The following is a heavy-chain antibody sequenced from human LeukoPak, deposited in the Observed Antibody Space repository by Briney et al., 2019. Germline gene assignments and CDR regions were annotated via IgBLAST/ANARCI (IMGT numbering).Heavy chain of an antibody. CDR1: GYTFTSYG. CDR3: ASTMVRGVIIPYYFDY. Sequence: ASVKVSCKASGYTFTSYGISWVRQAPGQGLEWIGWISAYNGNTNYAQKLQGRVTMTTDTFTSTAYMELRSLRSDDTAVYYCASTMVRGVIIPYYFDYWGQGTLVTVSS. D-gene: IGHD3-10*01. V-gene: IGHV1-18*01. J-gene: IGHJ4*02. CDR2: ISAYNGNT.